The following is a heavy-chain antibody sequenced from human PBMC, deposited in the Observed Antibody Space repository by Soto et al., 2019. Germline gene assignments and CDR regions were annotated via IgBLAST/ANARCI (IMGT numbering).Heavy chain of an antibody. CDR2: IYHSGST. J-gene: IGHJ6*02. CDR1: GGSISSSNW. Sequence: PSETLSLTCAVSGGSISSSNWWSWVRQPPGRGLEWIGEIYHSGSTNYNPSLKSRVTISVDKSKNQFSLKLSSVNAADTAVYYCARVSIAAAGTAFYYGMDVWGQGTTVTVSS. D-gene: IGHD6-13*01. CDR3: ARVSIAAAGTAFYYGMDV. V-gene: IGHV4-4*02.